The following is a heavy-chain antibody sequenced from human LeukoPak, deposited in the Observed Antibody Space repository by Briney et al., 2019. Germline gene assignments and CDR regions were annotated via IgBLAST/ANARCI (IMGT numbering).Heavy chain of an antibody. CDR1: GGSISSSSYH. D-gene: IGHD1-26*01. J-gene: IGHJ5*02. CDR3: ARETPEWELPRRNWFDP. Sequence: PSETLSLTCTYSGGSISSSSYHWGWIRQSPGKGLEWVASVYFNGDTYYNPSLKSRVTISVDTSKNQFSLKLSSVTAAGTAVYYCARETPEWELPRRNWFDPWGQGTLVTVSS. CDR2: VYFNGDT. V-gene: IGHV4-39*07.